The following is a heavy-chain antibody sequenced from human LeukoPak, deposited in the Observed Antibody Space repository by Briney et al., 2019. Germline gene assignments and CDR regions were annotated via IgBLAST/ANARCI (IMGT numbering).Heavy chain of an antibody. D-gene: IGHD5-24*01. CDR2: IYYSGST. V-gene: IGHV4-39*01. CDR1: GGSISSSSYY. Sequence: PSETLSLTCTVSGGSISSSSYYWGWTRQPPGKGLEWIGGIYYSGSTYYNPSLKSRVTISVDTSKNQFSLKLSSVTAADTAVYYCARRREMATMMIFDYWGQGTLVTVSS. J-gene: IGHJ4*02. CDR3: ARRREMATMMIFDY.